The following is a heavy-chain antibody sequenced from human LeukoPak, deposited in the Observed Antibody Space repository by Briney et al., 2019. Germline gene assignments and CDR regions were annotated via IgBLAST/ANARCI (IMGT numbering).Heavy chain of an antibody. V-gene: IGHV3-21*01. J-gene: IGHJ4*02. D-gene: IGHD4-17*01. CDR3: AKVRLRTAYFDY. CDR1: GFTFSSYS. CDR2: ITSSSSYI. Sequence: PGGSLRLSCAASGFTFSSYSMNWVRQAPGKGLEWVSSITSSSSYIYYADSVKGRFTISRDNAKNSLYLQMNSLRAEDTAVYYCAKVRLRTAYFDYWGQGTLVTVSS.